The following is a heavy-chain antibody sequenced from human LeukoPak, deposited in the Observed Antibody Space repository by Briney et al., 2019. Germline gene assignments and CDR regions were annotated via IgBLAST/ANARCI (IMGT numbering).Heavy chain of an antibody. CDR1: EFTFSGYW. J-gene: IGHJ4*02. D-gene: IGHD5-18*01. CDR2: INQDGSEK. V-gene: IGHV3-7*01. CDR3: ARLRGYSYGYGDY. Sequence: GGSLRLSCAASEFTFSGYWMNWVRQAPGKGPEWVANINQDGSEKHYVDSVKGRFTISRDNAKNSLYLQMVSLRAEDTAVYYCARLRGYSYGYGDYWGQGTLVIVSS.